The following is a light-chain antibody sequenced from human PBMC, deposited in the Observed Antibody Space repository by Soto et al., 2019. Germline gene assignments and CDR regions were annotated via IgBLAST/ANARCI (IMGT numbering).Light chain of an antibody. J-gene: IGKJ1*01. CDR1: QSVSSN. CDR2: GAS. CDR3: QQYNNWPPWT. V-gene: IGKV3-15*01. Sequence: EIVMTQSPATLSLSPGERDTLSCRASQSVSSNLAWYQQKPGQAPRLLIYGASTRATGIPVRFSGSGSGTEFTLAISSLQSEDFAVYHCQQYNNWPPWTFGQGTKVEIK.